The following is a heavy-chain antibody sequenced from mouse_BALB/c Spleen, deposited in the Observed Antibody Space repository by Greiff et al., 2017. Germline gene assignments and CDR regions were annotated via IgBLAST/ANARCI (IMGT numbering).Heavy chain of an antibody. J-gene: IGHJ3*01. D-gene: IGHD1-1*01. V-gene: IGHV1-5*01. Sequence: VQLQQSGTVLARPGASVKMSCKASGYSFTSYWMHWVKQRPGQGLEWIGAIYPGNSDTSYNQKFKGKAKLTAVTSASTAYMELSSLTNEDSAVYYFTYYGSSPFAYWGQGTLGTVSA. CDR1: GYSFTSYW. CDR3: TYYGSSPFAY. CDR2: IYPGNSDT.